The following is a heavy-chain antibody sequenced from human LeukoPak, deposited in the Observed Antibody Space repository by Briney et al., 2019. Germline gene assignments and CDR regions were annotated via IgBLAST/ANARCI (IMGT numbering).Heavy chain of an antibody. CDR1: GGSISSGDYY. D-gene: IGHD2-2*01. Sequence: PSQTLSLTCTVSGGSISSGDYYWSWIRQPPGKGLEWIGYFYYSGSTYYNPSLKSRVTISVDTSKNQFSLKLSSVTAADTAVYYCAIEVPAAPGNYNWFDPWGQGTLVTVSS. CDR3: AIEVPAAPGNYNWFDP. V-gene: IGHV4-30-4*08. J-gene: IGHJ5*02. CDR2: FYYSGST.